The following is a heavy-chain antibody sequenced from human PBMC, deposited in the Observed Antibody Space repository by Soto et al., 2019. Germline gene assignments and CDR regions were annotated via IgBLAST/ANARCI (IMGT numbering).Heavy chain of an antibody. D-gene: IGHD2-2*01. Sequence: QVQLQQWGAGLLKPSETLSLTCAVYGGSFSDFYWNCIRQPPGKGLEWIGEINHSGSTSYNPSLKSRATISLDTSKNQISLKLTSVTAADTAVYYCARGPRVVWVVPTAQRDVFDIWGQGTMVTVSS. CDR3: ARGPRVVWVVPTAQRDVFDI. J-gene: IGHJ3*02. V-gene: IGHV4-34*01. CDR1: GGSFSDFY. CDR2: INHSGST.